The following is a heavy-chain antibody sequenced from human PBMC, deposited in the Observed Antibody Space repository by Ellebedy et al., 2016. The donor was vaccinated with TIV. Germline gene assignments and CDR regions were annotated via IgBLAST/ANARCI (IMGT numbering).Heavy chain of an antibody. D-gene: IGHD1-26*01. V-gene: IGHV3-64D*08. Sequence: GGSLRLSCSGSGFSFITYAIHWVRQAPGKGLKYVSAISGSGDDTYYTDSVKGRFTISRDTSKNTVYLQMSSLRTEDTAVYYCVKDKSESGSYHGQGFDYWGQGTLVTVSS. CDR3: VKDKSESGSYHGQGFDY. CDR2: ISGSGDDT. CDR1: GFSFITYA. J-gene: IGHJ4*02.